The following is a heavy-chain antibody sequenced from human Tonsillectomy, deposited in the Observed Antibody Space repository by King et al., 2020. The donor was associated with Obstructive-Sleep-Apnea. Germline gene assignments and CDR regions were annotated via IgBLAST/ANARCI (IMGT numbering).Heavy chain of an antibody. V-gene: IGHV3-30*18. CDR1: GFTFSSYG. Sequence: VQLVESGGGVVQPGGSLRLSCAASGFTFSSYGTHWVRQAPGKGLEWGAVILYYGRKKNNADSVKGRLTISRDNSKNTLYLQMNSLRAEETAVYYCAKDGATRIPDAFDIWGQGTMVTVSS. CDR3: AKDGATRIPDAFDI. D-gene: IGHD1-26*01. CDR2: ILYYGRKK. J-gene: IGHJ3*02.